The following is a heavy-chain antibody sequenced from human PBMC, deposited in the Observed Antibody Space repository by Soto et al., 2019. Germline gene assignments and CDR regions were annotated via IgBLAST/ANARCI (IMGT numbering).Heavy chain of an antibody. CDR3: ARTGSGWYSRRLLVDY. CDR2: INPNSGGT. J-gene: IGHJ4*02. D-gene: IGHD6-19*01. CDR1: GYTFTGYY. V-gene: IGHV1-2*02. Sequence: ASVKVSCKASGYTFTGYYMHWVRQAPGQGLEWMGWINPNSGGTNYAQKFQGRVTMTRDTSISTAYMELSRLRSDDTAVYYCARTGSGWYSRRLLVDYWCQGTLVTVSS.